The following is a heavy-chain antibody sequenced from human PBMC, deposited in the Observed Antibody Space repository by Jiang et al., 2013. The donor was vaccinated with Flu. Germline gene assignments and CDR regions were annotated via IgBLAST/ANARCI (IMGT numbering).Heavy chain of an antibody. CDR1: GGSISSTTYY. V-gene: IGHV4-39*02. CDR2: VYNTGSR. CDR3: AREVDYRDGLDY. D-gene: IGHD4-11*01. Sequence: LLKPSETLSLTCTVSGGSISSTTYYWGWIRQPPGKGLEWIGSVYNTGSRYYNPSLKSRVTISIDTSTNQFYLMLSSVTAADTAVYYCAREVDYRDGLDYWGQGTLVAVSS. J-gene: IGHJ4*02.